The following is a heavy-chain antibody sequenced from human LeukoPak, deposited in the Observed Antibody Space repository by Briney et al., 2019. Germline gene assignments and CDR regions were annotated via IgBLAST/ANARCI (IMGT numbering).Heavy chain of an antibody. CDR1: GYTFTSYY. CDR3: ARDYCSSTSCPAYYFDY. V-gene: IGHV1-46*01. Sequence: GASVKVSCKASGYTFTSYYMHWARQAPGQGLEWMGIINPSGGSTSYAQKFQGRATMTRDTSTSTVYMELSSLRSEDTAVYYCARDYCSSTSCPAYYFDYWGQGTLVTVSS. J-gene: IGHJ4*02. D-gene: IGHD2-2*01. CDR2: INPSGGST.